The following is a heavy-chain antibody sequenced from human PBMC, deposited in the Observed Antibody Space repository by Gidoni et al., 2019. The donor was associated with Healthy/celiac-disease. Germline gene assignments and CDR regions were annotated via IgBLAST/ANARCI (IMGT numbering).Heavy chain of an antibody. J-gene: IGHJ3*02. D-gene: IGHD2-15*01. CDR1: GGSISSYY. CDR3: ARRIVGVVVVAATHHDAFDI. Sequence: QVQLQESGPGLVKPSETLSLTCTVSGGSISSYYWSWIRQPPGKGLEWIGYIYYSGSTNYNPSLKSRVTISVDTSKNQFSLKLSSVTAADTAVYYCARRIVGVVVVAATHHDAFDIWGQGTMVTVSS. CDR2: IYYSGST. V-gene: IGHV4-59*08.